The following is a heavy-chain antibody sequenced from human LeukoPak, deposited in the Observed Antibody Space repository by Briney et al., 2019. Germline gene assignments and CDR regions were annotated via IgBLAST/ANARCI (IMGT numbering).Heavy chain of an antibody. CDR3: ARHDGRGYCSSTSCPHYYYYMDV. Sequence: GESLKISCKGSGYSFTSYWIGWVRPMPGKGLGWMGIIYPGDSDTRYSPSFQGQVTISADKSISTAYLQWSSLKASDTAMYYCARHDGRGYCSSTSCPHYYYYMDVWGKGTTVTVSS. V-gene: IGHV5-51*01. D-gene: IGHD2-2*01. CDR1: GYSFTSYW. J-gene: IGHJ6*03. CDR2: IYPGDSDT.